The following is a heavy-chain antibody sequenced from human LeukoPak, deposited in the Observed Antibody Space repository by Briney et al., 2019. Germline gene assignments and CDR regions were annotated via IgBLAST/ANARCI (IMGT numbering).Heavy chain of an antibody. J-gene: IGHJ5*02. CDR3: ARGAYFYGSGINWFDP. D-gene: IGHD3-10*01. Sequence: SETLSLTCTVSGGSISSGSYYWSWIRQPAGKGLEWIGHIYTTGSTKYNPSLKSRVTISLDTSKNQFSLKLSFVTAADTAVYYCARGAYFYGSGINWFDPWGQGTLITVSS. CDR2: IYTTGST. V-gene: IGHV4-61*09. CDR1: GGSISSGSYY.